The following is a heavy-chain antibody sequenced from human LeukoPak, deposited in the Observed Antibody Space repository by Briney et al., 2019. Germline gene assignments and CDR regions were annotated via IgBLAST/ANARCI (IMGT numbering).Heavy chain of an antibody. D-gene: IGHD3-3*01. CDR2: INAGGGST. V-gene: IGHV3-64*02. J-gene: IGHJ4*02. CDR1: GFIFSNFD. Sequence: GGSLRLSCAASGFIFSNFDMHWVRQAPGKGLEYVSSINAGGGSTYHAASVKGRFTISRDAVKDTLYLQMGSVRIEDTAVYYCARGGLESPWSGYNAPDFWGQGTLVAVSS. CDR3: ARGGLESPWSGYNAPDF.